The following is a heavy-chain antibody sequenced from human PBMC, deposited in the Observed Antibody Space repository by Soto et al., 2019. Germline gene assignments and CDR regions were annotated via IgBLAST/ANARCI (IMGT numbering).Heavy chain of an antibody. D-gene: IGHD3-22*01. Sequence: ASVKVSCKASGGTLSSYAISWVRQAPGQGHEWMGGIIPIFGTANYAQKFQGRVTITADKSTSTAYMELSSLRSEDTAVYYCARAQDSSGYYLGSWGQGTLATVSS. CDR3: ARAQDSSGYYLGS. V-gene: IGHV1-69*06. CDR1: GGTLSSYA. CDR2: IIPIFGTA. J-gene: IGHJ5*01.